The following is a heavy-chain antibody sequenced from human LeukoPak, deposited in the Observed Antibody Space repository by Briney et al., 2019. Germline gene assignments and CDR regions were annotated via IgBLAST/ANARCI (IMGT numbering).Heavy chain of an antibody. J-gene: IGHJ4*02. CDR2: IYTSGST. D-gene: IGHD2-2*01. CDR3: ARGSGYCSSTSCTFDY. V-gene: IGHV4-4*07. Sequence: KPSETLSLTCTVSGGSISSYYWSWIRQPAGKGLEWIGRIYTSGSTNYNPSLKSRVTMSVDTSKNQFSLKLSSVTAADTAVYYCARGSGYCSSTSCTFDYWGQGTLVTVSS. CDR1: GGSISSYY.